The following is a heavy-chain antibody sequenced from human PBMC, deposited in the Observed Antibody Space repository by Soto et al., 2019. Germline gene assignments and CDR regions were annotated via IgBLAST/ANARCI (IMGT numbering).Heavy chain of an antibody. D-gene: IGHD3-10*01. V-gene: IGHV3-33*01. CDR1: GFTFSSYG. CDR3: ARVVYGSGSTWRTGGDV. J-gene: IGHJ6*02. CDR2: IWYDGSNK. Sequence: QVQLVESGGGVVQPGRSLRLSCAASGFTFSSYGMHWVRQAPGKGLEWVAVIWYDGSNKYYADSVKGRFTISRDNSKNTLYLQMNSLRAEDTAVYYCARVVYGSGSTWRTGGDVWGQGTTVTVSS.